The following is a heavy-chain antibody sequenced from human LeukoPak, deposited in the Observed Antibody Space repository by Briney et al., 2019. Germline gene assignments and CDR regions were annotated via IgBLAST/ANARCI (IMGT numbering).Heavy chain of an antibody. CDR2: ISGSGGST. D-gene: IGHD2-15*01. Sequence: WETLILPWAATGVSVSSYDLSWVRQTPRKGLEWVSAISGSGGSTYYADSVKGRFTISRDNSKNTLYLQMNSLRAEDTAVYYCAKDCLGGSCYLWGQGTLVTVSS. CDR3: AKDCLGGSCYL. J-gene: IGHJ4*02. CDR1: GVSVSSYD. V-gene: IGHV3-23*01.